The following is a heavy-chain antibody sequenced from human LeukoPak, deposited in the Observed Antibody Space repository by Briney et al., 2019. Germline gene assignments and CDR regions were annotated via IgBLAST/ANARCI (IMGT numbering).Heavy chain of an antibody. D-gene: IGHD6-19*01. CDR2: IIPIFGTA. J-gene: IGHJ4*02. CDR1: GGTFSSYA. CDR3: ASESGIAVAGTPFDY. Sequence: GASVTVSCKASGGTFSSYAISWVRQAPGQGLEWMGGIIPIFGTANYAQKFQGRVTITADESTSTAYMELSSLRSEDTAVYYCASESGIAVAGTPFDYWGQGTLVTVSS. V-gene: IGHV1-69*01.